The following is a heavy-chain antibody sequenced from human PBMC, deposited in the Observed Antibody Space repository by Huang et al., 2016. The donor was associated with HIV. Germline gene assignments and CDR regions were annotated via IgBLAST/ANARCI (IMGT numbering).Heavy chain of an antibody. CDR3: ARILMYYNSSGYGFDY. V-gene: IGHV4-34*01. CDR2: INHSGST. Sequence: QVQLQQWGAGLLKPSETLSLTCAVYGGSFSGYYWSWIRQPPGKGLEWIGEINHSGSTNNNPSIKSRVTISVDTSKNQFSLKLSSVTAADTAVYYCARILMYYNSSGYGFDYWGQGTLVTVSS. J-gene: IGHJ4*02. CDR1: GGSFSGYY. D-gene: IGHD3-22*01.